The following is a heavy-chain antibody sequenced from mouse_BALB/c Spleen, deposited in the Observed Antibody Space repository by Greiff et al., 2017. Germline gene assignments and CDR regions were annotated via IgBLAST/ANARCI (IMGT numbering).Heavy chain of an antibody. J-gene: IGHJ3*01. Sequence: VQGVESGPGLVAPSQSLSITCTVSGFSLTGYGVNWVRQPPGKGLEWLGMIWGDGSTDYNSALKSRLSISKDNSKSQVFLKMNSLQTDDTARYYCARVGSTMITSWFAYWGQGTLVTVSA. D-gene: IGHD2-4*01. CDR2: IWGDGST. CDR3: ARVGSTMITSWFAY. CDR1: GFSLTGYG. V-gene: IGHV2-6-7*01.